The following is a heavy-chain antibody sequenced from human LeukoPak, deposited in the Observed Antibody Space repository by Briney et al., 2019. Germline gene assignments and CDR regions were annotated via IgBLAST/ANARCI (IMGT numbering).Heavy chain of an antibody. V-gene: IGHV1-2*02. J-gene: IGHJ5*02. Sequence: ASVKVSCKASGYTFTGYYMHWVRQAPGQGLEWMGWINPNSGGTNYAQKFQGRVTMTRDTSISTAYMELSGLRSDDTAVYYCARVIVVVTPDNWFDPWGQGTLVTVSS. CDR1: GYTFTGYY. D-gene: IGHD2-21*02. CDR2: INPNSGGT. CDR3: ARVIVVVTPDNWFDP.